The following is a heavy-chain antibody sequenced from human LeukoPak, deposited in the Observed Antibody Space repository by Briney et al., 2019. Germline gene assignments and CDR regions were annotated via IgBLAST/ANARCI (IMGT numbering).Heavy chain of an antibody. CDR2: IYYSGST. V-gene: IGHV4-38-2*02. CDR1: GYYISSGYY. J-gene: IGHJ4*02. Sequence: SETLSLTCTVSGYYISSGYYWGWIRPPPGKGLEWIGSIYYSGSTYYNPSLKSRVTISVDTSKNQFSLKLSSVTAADTAVYYCATEVAVAGTAKFDYWGQGTLVTVSS. CDR3: ATEVAVAGTAKFDY. D-gene: IGHD6-19*01.